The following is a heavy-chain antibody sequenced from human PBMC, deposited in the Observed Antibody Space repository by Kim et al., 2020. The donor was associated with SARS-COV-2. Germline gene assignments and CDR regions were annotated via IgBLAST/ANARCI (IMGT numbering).Heavy chain of an antibody. CDR1: GYTFTGYY. D-gene: IGHD4-17*01. CDR2: INPNSGGT. J-gene: IGHJ5*02. CDR3: ARSRTTVTNPTT. V-gene: IGHV1-2*06. Sequence: ASVKVSCKASGYTFTGYYMHWVRQAPGQGLEWMGRINPNSGGTNYAQKFQGRVTMTRDTSISTAYMELSRLRSDDTAVYYCARSRTTVTNPTTWGQGTLVTVSS.